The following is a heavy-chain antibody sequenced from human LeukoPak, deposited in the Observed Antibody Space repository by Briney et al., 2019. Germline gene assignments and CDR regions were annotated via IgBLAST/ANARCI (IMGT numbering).Heavy chain of an antibody. V-gene: IGHV3-48*04. Sequence: PGGTLRLSCAASGFTFSSYWMNWVRQAPGKGLERVSYISSIVSTIYYADSVKGRFTISRDNAKNSLYLQMNSLRAEDTAVYYCAELGITMIGGVWGKGTTVTISS. D-gene: IGHD3-10*02. CDR2: ISSIVSTI. CDR1: GFTFSSYW. CDR3: AELGITMIGGV. J-gene: IGHJ6*04.